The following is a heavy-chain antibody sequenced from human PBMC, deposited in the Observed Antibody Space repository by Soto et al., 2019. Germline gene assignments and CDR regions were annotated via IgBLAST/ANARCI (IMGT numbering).Heavy chain of an antibody. CDR3: ARHVSLGPYLAS. V-gene: IGHV4-39*01. D-gene: IGHD3-3*02. CDR1: GGSISSSSFY. Sequence: PSETLSLTCTVAGGSISSSSFYWCWIRQPRGKGLEWIGSLSYSGRTSYNPSLKSRVTISVDTSKNLCSLKLGSVTAADTAVYSCARHVSLGPYLASWGQGTLVPVSS. CDR2: LSYSGRT. J-gene: IGHJ4*02.